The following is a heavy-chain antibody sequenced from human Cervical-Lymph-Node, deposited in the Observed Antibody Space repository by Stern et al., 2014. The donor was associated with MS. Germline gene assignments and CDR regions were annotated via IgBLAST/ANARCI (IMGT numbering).Heavy chain of an antibody. J-gene: IGHJ4*02. CDR2: LIPAMGNR. D-gene: IGHD3-10*01. V-gene: IGHV1-69*02. CDR1: RGTFKNRI. Sequence: VQLVESGAEVKRPGSSVKVSCKASRGTFKNRIITWVRQAPGQGLEWMGRLIPAMGNRTFIPNLQGRFAMTADKSTTTAYMELSSLTSEDTAVYYCATGESHFGSGPDTWGQGTLVIVTS. CDR3: ATGESHFGSGPDT.